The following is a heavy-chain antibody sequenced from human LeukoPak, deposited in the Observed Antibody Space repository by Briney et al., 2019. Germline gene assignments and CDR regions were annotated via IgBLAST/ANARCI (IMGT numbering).Heavy chain of an antibody. CDR2: IYYSGNT. D-gene: IGHD3-3*01. V-gene: IGHV4-59*01. J-gene: IGHJ4*02. CDR1: GGSISSYY. CDR3: ARDYDFWSGGGFDY. Sequence: RASETLSLTCTVSGGSISSYYRSWIRQPPGKGLEWIGYIYYSGNTNYNPSLKSRVTISVDTSKNQFSLKLSSVTAADTAVYYCARDYDFWSGGGFDYWGQGTLVTVSS.